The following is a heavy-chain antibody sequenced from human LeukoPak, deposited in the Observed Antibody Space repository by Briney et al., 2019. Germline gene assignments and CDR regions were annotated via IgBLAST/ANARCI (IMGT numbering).Heavy chain of an antibody. J-gene: IGHJ4*02. Sequence: ASVKVSCKASGYTLTSYDINWVRQATGQGLEWMGWMNPNSGNTGYAQKFRGRVTMTMNTSISTAYMELSSLRSEDTAVYYCASGIYDSSGYYTLWGQGTLVTVSS. D-gene: IGHD3-22*01. CDR2: MNPNSGNT. CDR1: GYTLTSYD. V-gene: IGHV1-8*01. CDR3: ASGIYDSSGYYTL.